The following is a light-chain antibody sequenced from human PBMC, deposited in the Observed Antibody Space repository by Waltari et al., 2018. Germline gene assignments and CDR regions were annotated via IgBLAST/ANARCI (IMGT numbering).Light chain of an antibody. Sequence: DIQMAQSPSSVYASVGERVTSTCRASQDISSWLAWYQQKPGKAPKLLIYAASNLQSGVPSRFSGSGSGTDFTLTISSLQPEDFATYYCQQANSFPLTFGGGTKVEIK. CDR1: QDISSW. J-gene: IGKJ4*01. V-gene: IGKV1-12*01. CDR3: QQANSFPLT. CDR2: AAS.